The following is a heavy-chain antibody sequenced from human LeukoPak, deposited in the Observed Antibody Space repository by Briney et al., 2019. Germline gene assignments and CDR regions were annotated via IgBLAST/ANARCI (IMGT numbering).Heavy chain of an antibody. V-gene: IGHV4-4*07. CDR2: IYTSGST. J-gene: IGHJ5*02. D-gene: IGHD2-2*02. CDR1: GGSISSYY. CDR3: ARDHCSSTSCYTPGPRAHWFDP. Sequence: SETLPLTCTVSGGSISSYYWSWIRQPAGKGLEWIGRIYTSGSTNYNPSLKSRVTMSVDTSKNQFSLKLSSVAAADTAVYYCARDHCSSTSCYTPGPRAHWFDPWGQGTLVTVSS.